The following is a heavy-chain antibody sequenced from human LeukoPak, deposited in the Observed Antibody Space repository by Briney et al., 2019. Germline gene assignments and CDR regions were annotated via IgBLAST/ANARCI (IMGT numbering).Heavy chain of an antibody. CDR2: FFRDGVT. Sequence: GGSLRLSCAASGFSITKYMTWVRQAPGKGLEWVSAFFRDGVTSYAESVKGRFTISRDTSKNTVYFQMNSLRPDDTAMYYCVTETWNDWGQGTLVTVSS. CDR3: VTETWND. CDR1: GFSITKY. J-gene: IGHJ4*02. V-gene: IGHV3-53*01. D-gene: IGHD1-1*01.